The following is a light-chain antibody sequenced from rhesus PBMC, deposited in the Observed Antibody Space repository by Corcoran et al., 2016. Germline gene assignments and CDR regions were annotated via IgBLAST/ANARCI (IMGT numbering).Light chain of an antibody. CDR1: QSVSSY. J-gene: IGKJ3*01. CDR3: QKYSSSPCT. V-gene: IGKV3-53*01. Sequence: QVILTQSPATLSLSPGERATLSCRASQSVSSYLAWYQQKPGQAPRPLIYGASSRATGIPDRFMCSGSGTECTLTISSLEPEDFAVYYWQKYSSSPCTFGPGTKLDIK. CDR2: GAS.